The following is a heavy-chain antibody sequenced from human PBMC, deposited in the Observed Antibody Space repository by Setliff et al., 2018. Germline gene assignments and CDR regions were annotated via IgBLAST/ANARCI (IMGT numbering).Heavy chain of an antibody. V-gene: IGHV3-73*01. Sequence: PGGSLRLSCAASGFTFSGSAMYWVRQASGKGLEWVGRIRSKSDSYATIYAASVRGRFTISRDDSKNTAYLQMNSLKTEDTAVYYCTFARDGYDVFDIWGQGTMVTV. J-gene: IGHJ3*02. CDR3: TFARDGYDVFDI. D-gene: IGHD5-18*01. CDR2: IRSKSDSYAT. CDR1: GFTFSGSA.